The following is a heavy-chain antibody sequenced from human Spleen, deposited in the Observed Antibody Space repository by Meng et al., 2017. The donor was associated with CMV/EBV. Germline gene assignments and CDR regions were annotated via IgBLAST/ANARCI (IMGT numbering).Heavy chain of an antibody. CDR2: ISSRSRHI. J-gene: IGHJ6*02. CDR3: ARDLDGMDV. V-gene: IGHV3-21*01. Sequence: LSLTCAASGFTFSSYSMSWVRQAPGKGLEWVSSISSRSRHIYLADSLKGRFTISRDNAKSSLFLQMSSLRAEDTAVYYCARDLDGMDVWGQGTTVTVSS. CDR1: GFTFSSYS.